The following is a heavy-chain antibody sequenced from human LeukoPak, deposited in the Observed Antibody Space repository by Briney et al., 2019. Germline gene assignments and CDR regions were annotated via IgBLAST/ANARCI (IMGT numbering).Heavy chain of an antibody. CDR2: IYYSGNT. CDR1: GGSISSYY. V-gene: IGHV4-59*01. CDR3: ARGYYYYYGMDV. Sequence: SETLSLTCTVSGGSISSYYWSWIRQPPGKGLEWIGYIYYSGNTNYNPSLKGRVTISVDTSKNQFSLKLSSVTAADTAVYYCARGYYYYYGMDVWGQGTTVTVSS. J-gene: IGHJ6*02.